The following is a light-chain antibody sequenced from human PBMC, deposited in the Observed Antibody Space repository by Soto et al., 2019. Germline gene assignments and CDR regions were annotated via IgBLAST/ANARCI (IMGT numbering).Light chain of an antibody. Sequence: DIQLTQSPSFLSASVGDRVTITCRASQGLSSYLAWYQQKPGKAPNLLIYAASTLQSAVPSRFGGSGSGTEFTLTISSLQPEDFATYYCQQLIQYPPTFGGGTKVEI. CDR2: AAS. J-gene: IGKJ4*01. V-gene: IGKV1-9*01. CDR3: QQLIQYPPT. CDR1: QGLSSY.